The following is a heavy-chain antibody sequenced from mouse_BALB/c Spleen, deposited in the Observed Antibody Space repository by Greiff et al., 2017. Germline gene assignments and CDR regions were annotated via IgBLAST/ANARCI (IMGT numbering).Heavy chain of an antibody. CDR1: GFSLTSYD. CDR3: VRDPYYGSSHYYAMDY. D-gene: IGHD1-1*01. Sequence: VKLMESGPGLVAPSQSLSITCTVSGFSLTSYDISWIRQPPGKGLEWLGVIWTGGGTNYNSAFMSRLSISKDNSKSQVFLKMNSLQTDDTAIYYCVRDPYYGSSHYYAMDYWGQGTSVTVSS. J-gene: IGHJ4*01. CDR2: IWTGGGT. V-gene: IGHV2-9-2*01.